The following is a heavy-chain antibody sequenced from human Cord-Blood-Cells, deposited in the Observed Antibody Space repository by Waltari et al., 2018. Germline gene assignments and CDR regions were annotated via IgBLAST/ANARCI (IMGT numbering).Heavy chain of an antibody. CDR2: ISAYNGNT. CDR3: ARDRLGADETLTGEVNAFDI. CDR1: GYTFTSYG. Sequence: GASVKVSCKASGYTFTSYGISWVRQAPGQGIEWMGWISAYNGNTNYAQKPQGRVTMTTDTSTSTAYMELRSLRSDDTAVYYCARDRLGADETLTGEVNAFDIWGQGTMVTVSS. J-gene: IGHJ3*02. D-gene: IGHD7-27*01. V-gene: IGHV1-18*01.